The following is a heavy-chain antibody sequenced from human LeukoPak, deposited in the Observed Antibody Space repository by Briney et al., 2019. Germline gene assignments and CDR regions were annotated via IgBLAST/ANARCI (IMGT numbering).Heavy chain of an antibody. V-gene: IGHV3-53*01. CDR2: IYSGGST. CDR3: ARARYSSGWFEAFDI. CDR1: GFTVSSNY. Sequence: GGSLRLSCAASGFTVSSNYMSWVRQAPGKGLGWVSVIYSGGSTYYADSVKGRFTISRDNSKNTLYLQMNSLRAEDTAVYYCARARYSSGWFEAFDIWGQGTMVTVSS. D-gene: IGHD6-19*01. J-gene: IGHJ3*02.